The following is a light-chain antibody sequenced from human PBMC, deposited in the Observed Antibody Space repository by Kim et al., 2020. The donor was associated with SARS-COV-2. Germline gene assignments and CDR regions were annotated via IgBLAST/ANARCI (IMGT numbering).Light chain of an antibody. Sequence: SSELTQDPAVSVALGQTVRITCQGDRLRSYYASWYQQKPGQAPVLVIYGQNNRPSGIPDRFSGSSSGNTASLTITGAQAEDEADYYCNSRDSSGNHWVFGGGTQLTVL. CDR2: GQN. J-gene: IGLJ3*02. V-gene: IGLV3-19*01. CDR3: NSRDSSGNHWV. CDR1: RLRSYY.